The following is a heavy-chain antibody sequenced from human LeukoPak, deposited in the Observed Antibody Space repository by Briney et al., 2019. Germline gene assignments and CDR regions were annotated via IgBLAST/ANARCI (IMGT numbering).Heavy chain of an antibody. D-gene: IGHD3-22*01. CDR3: AREGTYYYDSSGYGFDY. J-gene: IGHJ4*02. Sequence: VASVKVSCKASGYTFTGYYMHWVRQAPGQGLEWMGWINPNSGGTNYAQKFQGRVTMTRDTSISTAYMELSRLRSEDTAVYYCAREGTYYYDSSGYGFDYWGQGTLVTVSS. CDR1: GYTFTGYY. CDR2: INPNSGGT. V-gene: IGHV1-2*02.